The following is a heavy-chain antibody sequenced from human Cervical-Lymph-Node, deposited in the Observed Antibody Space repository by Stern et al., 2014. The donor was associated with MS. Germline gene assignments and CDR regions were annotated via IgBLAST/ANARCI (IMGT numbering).Heavy chain of an antibody. D-gene: IGHD6-6*01. CDR1: GVSVSASY. J-gene: IGHJ5*02. Sequence: EVQLVESGGGLVQPGGSLRLSCTASGVSVSASYMTWVRQAPGKGLEWVALIYSSNNVNYGYSVKGRFTIARDRSKNTVHLQMNSLRVEDTGVYYCTIEMAARRFDPWGQGTLVAVSS. CDR2: IYSSNNV. V-gene: IGHV3-66*01. CDR3: TIEMAARRFDP.